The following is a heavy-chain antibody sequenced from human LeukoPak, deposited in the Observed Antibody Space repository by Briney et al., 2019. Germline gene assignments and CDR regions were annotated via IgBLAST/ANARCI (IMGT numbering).Heavy chain of an antibody. V-gene: IGHV1-69*04. Sequence: SVKVSCKASGGTFSSYAISWVRQAPGQGLEWMGRIIPIFGIANYAQKFQGRVTITADKSTSTAYMELSSLRSEDTAVYYCASSRRPGSTAQYYYYYYGMTSGAKGPRSPSP. CDR1: GGTFSSYA. CDR2: IIPIFGIA. CDR3: ASSRRPGSTAQYYYYYYGMTS. D-gene: IGHD6-13*01. J-gene: IGHJ6*02.